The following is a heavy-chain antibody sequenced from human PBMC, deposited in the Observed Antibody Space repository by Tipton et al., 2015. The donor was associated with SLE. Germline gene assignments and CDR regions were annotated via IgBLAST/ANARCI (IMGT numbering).Heavy chain of an antibody. Sequence: SLRLSCVASGFTFNSYAMSWVRQAPGKGLEWVSAINYSGDRTYYIDSVKGRFTISRDNGKNTLYLQMNSLRAEDTAVYYCARDYRSRTADYWGQGTLVTVSS. CDR2: INYSGDRT. CDR3: ARDYRSRTADY. D-gene: IGHD1-14*01. CDR1: GFTFNSYA. V-gene: IGHV3-23*01. J-gene: IGHJ4*02.